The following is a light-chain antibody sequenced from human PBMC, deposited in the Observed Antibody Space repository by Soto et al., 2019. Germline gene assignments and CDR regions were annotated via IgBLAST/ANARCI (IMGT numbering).Light chain of an antibody. CDR3: SSYTRAATYV. CDR1: SSDVGAYNY. Sequence: QSALTQPASMSGSPGQSITISCTGSSSDVGAYNYDSWYQQYRPGEAPKLIIYDVSHRPAGVSTRFSGSKSGNTASLTISGLQTEDEADYYCSSYTRAATYVFGNGTKVTVL. CDR2: DVS. J-gene: IGLJ1*01. V-gene: IGLV2-14*03.